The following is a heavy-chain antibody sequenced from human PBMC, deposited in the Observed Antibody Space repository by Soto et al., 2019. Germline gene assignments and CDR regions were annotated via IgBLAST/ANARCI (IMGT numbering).Heavy chain of an antibody. CDR1: GFTFSSYG. D-gene: IGHD1-7*01. J-gene: IGHJ5*02. CDR3: AKDSPTGTTFRFDP. CDR2: ISYDGSNK. V-gene: IGHV3-30*18. Sequence: QVQLVESGGGVVQPGRSLRLSCAASGFTFSSYGMHWVRQAPGKGLEWVAVISYDGSNKYYADSVKGRFTISRDNSKNTLYLQMNSLRAEDTAVYYCAKDSPTGTTFRFDPWCEGSLVTVSS.